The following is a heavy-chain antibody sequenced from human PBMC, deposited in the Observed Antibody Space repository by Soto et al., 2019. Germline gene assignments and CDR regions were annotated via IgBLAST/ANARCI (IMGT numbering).Heavy chain of an antibody. CDR1: GASLSDNY. V-gene: IGHV4-34*01. J-gene: IGHJ6*02. CDR3: ARTPGIAAASRYGMDV. Sequence: PSETLSLTCAVYGASLSDNYCNWLRQPPGKGLEWIGEINHSGSTNYNPSLKSRVTISVDTSKNQFSLKLNSVTAADTAVHYCARTPGIAAASRYGMDVWGQGTTVTVSS. D-gene: IGHD6-13*01. CDR2: INHSGST.